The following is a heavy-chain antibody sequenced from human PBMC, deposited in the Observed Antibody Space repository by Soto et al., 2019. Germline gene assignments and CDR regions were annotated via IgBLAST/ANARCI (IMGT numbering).Heavy chain of an antibody. V-gene: IGHV3-43*02. D-gene: IGHD6-19*01. CDR3: AKDILAGTNGMDV. J-gene: IGHJ6*02. CDR1: GFRVDTNY. CDR2: VTRGGST. Sequence: GGSLILSCAASGFRVDTNYLVWVRQAPGKGLEWVSGVTRGGSTYYADSVKGRFTISRDNSKNSLYLQMNSLRTEDTALYYCAKDILAGTNGMDVWGQGTTVTVSS.